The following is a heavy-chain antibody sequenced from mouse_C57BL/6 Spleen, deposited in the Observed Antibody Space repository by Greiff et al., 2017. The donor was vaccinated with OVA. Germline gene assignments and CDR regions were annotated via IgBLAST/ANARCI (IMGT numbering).Heavy chain of an antibody. V-gene: IGHV1-26*01. J-gene: IGHJ4*01. CDR3: ASPYYGSSYDYAMDD. D-gene: IGHD1-1*01. CDR1: GYTFTDYY. CDR2: INPNNGGT. Sequence: EVQLQQSGPELVKPGASVKISCKASGYTFTDYYMNWVKQSPGKSLEWIGDINPNNGGTSYNQKFKGKATLTVDKSSSTAYMELRSLTSEDSAVYYCASPYYGSSYDYAMDDWGQGTSVTVSS.